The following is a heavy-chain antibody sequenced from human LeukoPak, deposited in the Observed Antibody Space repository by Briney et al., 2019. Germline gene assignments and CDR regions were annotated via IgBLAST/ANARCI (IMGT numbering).Heavy chain of an antibody. V-gene: IGHV4-59*01. J-gene: IGHJ6*03. Sequence: SATLSRTCTVSGGSISSYYWSWIRQPPGKGLEWIGYIYYSGSTTYNPSLKSGVTISVDTSKNQFSLKLSSGTAADTAVYYCARGVVVRGVIFVYYYYMDVWGKGTTVTISS. CDR2: IYYSGST. CDR1: GGSISSYY. D-gene: IGHD3-10*01. CDR3: ARGVVVRGVIFVYYYYMDV.